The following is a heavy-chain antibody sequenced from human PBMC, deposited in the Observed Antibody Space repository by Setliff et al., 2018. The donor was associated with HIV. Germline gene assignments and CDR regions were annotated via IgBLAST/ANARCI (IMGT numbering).Heavy chain of an antibody. J-gene: IGHJ4*02. D-gene: IGHD4-17*01. CDR2: ITNTGSST. V-gene: IGHV3-11*04. CDR1: GFTFSDYY. CDR3: MYGGRTATTH. Sequence: RLSCAASGFTFSDYYLNWFRLAPGKGLEWISHITNTGSSTNYADSVKGRFTISRDNAKYSLYLQMNTLRVEDTAVYYCMYGGRTATTHWGQGTLVTVSS.